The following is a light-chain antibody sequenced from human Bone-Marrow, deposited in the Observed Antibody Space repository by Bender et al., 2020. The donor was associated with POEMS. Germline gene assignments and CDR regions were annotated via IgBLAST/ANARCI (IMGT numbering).Light chain of an antibody. CDR3: SSYSGTDSLI. CDR2: DVA. CDR1: FLDIGGYDS. J-gene: IGLJ2*01. Sequence: QSALTQPASVSGSPGQSITISCTGTFLDIGGYDSVAWYQQHPGKAPKLLIYDVATRPSGVSNRFSGSKSGNTASLTVSGLQSEDEADYYCSSYSGTDSLIFGGGTKLTVL. V-gene: IGLV2-14*03.